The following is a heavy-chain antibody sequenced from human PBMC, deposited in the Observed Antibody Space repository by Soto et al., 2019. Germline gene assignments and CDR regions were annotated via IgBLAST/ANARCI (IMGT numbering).Heavy chain of an antibody. D-gene: IGHD5-18*01. V-gene: IGHV4-61*01. CDR1: GASVTSGSYY. CDR3: AASKGGYSGSIGS. J-gene: IGHJ4*01. Sequence: PSETLSLTCIVSGASVTSGSYYWSWIRQPPGKGLEWVGSLYYGGNTNYNPSLKRRVTISLDTSNNQFSLILTSVTSADTAVYYCAASKGGYSGSIGSWGQGALVTVSS. CDR2: LYYGGNT.